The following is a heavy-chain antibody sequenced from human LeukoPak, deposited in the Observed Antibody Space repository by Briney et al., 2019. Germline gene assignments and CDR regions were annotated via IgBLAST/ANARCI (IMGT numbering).Heavy chain of an antibody. D-gene: IGHD2/OR15-2a*01. J-gene: IGHJ5*02. CDR3: TRDLRNKGLDP. CDR2: INGVGTAT. Sequence: GGSLRLSCAASGFTFNEFWMFWVRQVPGKGLMWVSRINGVGTATTYADTVKGRFTISRDNAKKTLYLQMNGLRGEDTAIYYCTRDLRNKGLDPWGQGTLVTVSS. V-gene: IGHV3-74*01. CDR1: GFTFNEFW.